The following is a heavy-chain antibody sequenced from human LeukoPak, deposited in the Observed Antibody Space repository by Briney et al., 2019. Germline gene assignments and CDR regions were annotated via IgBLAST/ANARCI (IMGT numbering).Heavy chain of an antibody. CDR2: IYHSGST. D-gene: IGHD3-10*01. CDR1: GGSISSGGYS. CDR3: ARCYYGSEPNNWFDP. Sequence: PSETLSLTCAVSGGSISSGGYSWSWIRQPPGKGLEWIGYIYHSGSTYYNPSLESRVTISVDRSKNQFSLKLSSVTAADTAVYYCARCYYGSEPNNWFDPWGQGTLVTVSS. V-gene: IGHV4-30-2*01. J-gene: IGHJ5*02.